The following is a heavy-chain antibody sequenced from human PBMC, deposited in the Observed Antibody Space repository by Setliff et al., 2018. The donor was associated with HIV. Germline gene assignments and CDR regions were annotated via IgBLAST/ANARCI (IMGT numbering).Heavy chain of an antibody. CDR3: ARERRSGSYGGRDAFDI. Sequence: SVKVSCKASGDTFSTYTISWVRQAPGQGLAWMGGIIPIFGTTNYAQNFQGRFTITADQSTSTAYMELSSLRSEDTAVYYCARERRSGSYGGRDAFDIWGQGTMVTVSS. V-gene: IGHV1-69*13. D-gene: IGHD1-26*01. CDR1: GDTFSTYT. J-gene: IGHJ3*02. CDR2: IIPIFGTT.